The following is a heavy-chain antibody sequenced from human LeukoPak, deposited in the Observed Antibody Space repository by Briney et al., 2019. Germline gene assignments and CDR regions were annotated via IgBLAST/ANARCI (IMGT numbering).Heavy chain of an antibody. Sequence: GSLRLSCAASGFTFSSYGMSWVRQAPGKGREWVSAISGSGGSTYYADSVKGRFTISRDNSKNTLYLQMNSLRAEDTAVYYCAKRDSSGWYYFDYWGQGTLVTVSS. D-gene: IGHD6-19*01. CDR1: GFTFSSYG. CDR2: ISGSGGST. CDR3: AKRDSSGWYYFDY. J-gene: IGHJ4*02. V-gene: IGHV3-23*01.